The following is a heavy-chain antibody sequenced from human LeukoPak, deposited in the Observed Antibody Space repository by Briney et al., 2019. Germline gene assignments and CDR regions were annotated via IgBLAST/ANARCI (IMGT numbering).Heavy chain of an antibody. CDR1: GGSVSSGSYY. D-gene: IGHD3-3*01. Sequence: SETLSLTCTVSGGSVSSGSYYWSWIRQPPGKGLEWIGYIYYSGSTYYNPSLKSRVTISVDTSKNQFSLKLSSVTAADTAVYYCARVVRFLEWLLPLYYYYGMDVWGQGTTVTVSS. V-gene: IGHV4-30-4*08. CDR2: IYYSGST. CDR3: ARVVRFLEWLLPLYYYYGMDV. J-gene: IGHJ6*02.